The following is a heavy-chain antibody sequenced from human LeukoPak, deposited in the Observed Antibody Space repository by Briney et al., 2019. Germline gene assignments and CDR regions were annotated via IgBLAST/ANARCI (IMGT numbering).Heavy chain of an antibody. Sequence: GGSLRLSCAVSGFTFSSYEMNWVRQAPGKGLEWVSYISSGGETIFYADSVKGRFTISRDNAKNLLHLQMNSLRAEDTAVYYCARGPFMIVAGSFDYWGQGTLVTVSS. J-gene: IGHJ4*02. CDR2: ISSGGETI. CDR1: GFTFSSYE. D-gene: IGHD3-22*01. V-gene: IGHV3-48*03. CDR3: ARGPFMIVAGSFDY.